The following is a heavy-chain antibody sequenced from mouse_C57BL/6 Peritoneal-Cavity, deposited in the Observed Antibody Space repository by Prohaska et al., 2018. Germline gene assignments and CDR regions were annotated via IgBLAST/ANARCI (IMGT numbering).Heavy chain of an antibody. CDR2: ISGGGGNT. V-gene: IGHV5-9*01. CDR3: ARRRYGSSYVEWYFDV. J-gene: IGHJ1*03. D-gene: IGHD1-1*01. Sequence: EKRLEWVATISGGGGNTYYPDSVKGRFTISRDNAKNTLYLQMSSLRSEDTALYYCARRRYGSSYVEWYFDVWGTGTTVTVSS.